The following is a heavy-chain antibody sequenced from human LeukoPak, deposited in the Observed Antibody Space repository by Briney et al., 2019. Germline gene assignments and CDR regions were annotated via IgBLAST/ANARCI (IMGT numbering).Heavy chain of an antibody. V-gene: IGHV3-21*04. CDR1: GFTCSSYS. D-gene: IGHD3-10*01. J-gene: IGHJ4*02. CDR2: ISTSSRYI. CDR3: AKDMGSGTYYIDH. Sequence: KPGGSLRLSCAASGFTCSSYSMNWVRQAPGKGLEWVSSISTSSRYIYYADSVKGRFTISRDNAKNSLYLQVSSLRAEDTALYYCAKDMGSGTYYIDHWGQGTLVTVSS.